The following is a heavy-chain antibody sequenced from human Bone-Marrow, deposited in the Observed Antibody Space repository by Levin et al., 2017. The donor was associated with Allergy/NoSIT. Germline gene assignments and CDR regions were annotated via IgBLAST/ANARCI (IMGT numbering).Heavy chain of an antibody. CDR3: ARDCSSLFDFWSGYYRPIYGMDV. V-gene: IGHV3-7*01. J-gene: IGHJ6*02. CDR2: IKQDGSEK. CDR1: GFTFSSYW. D-gene: IGHD3-3*01. Sequence: AGGSLRLSCAASGFTFSSYWMSWVRQAPGKGLEWVANIKQDGSEKYYVDSVKGRFTISRDNAKNSLYLQMNSLRAEDTAVYYCARDCSSLFDFWSGYYRPIYGMDVWGQGTTVTVSS.